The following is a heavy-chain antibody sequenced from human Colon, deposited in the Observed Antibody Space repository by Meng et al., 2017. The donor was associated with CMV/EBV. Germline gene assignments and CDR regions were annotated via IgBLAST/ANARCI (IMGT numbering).Heavy chain of an antibody. Sequence: GESLKISCSASGFTFSTFSTYEMNWVRQAPGKGLEWIASISSSGGTIYYADSVKDQFTISRDNAKNSLYLQMNSLRAGDTAVYYCARGDYDFWGGYWGQGTLVTVSS. J-gene: IGHJ4*02. V-gene: IGHV3-48*03. CDR3: ARGDYDFWGGY. CDR1: GFTFST. D-gene: IGHD3-3*01. CDR2: ISSSGGTI.